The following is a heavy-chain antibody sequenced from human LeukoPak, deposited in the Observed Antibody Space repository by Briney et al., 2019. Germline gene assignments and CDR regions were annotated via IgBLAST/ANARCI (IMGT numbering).Heavy chain of an antibody. Sequence: PGGSLRLSCVGSGFTFRSYWMNWVRQAPGKGLEWVANIIQDGSVIHYVDSVKGRFTISRDNAKNSLYLQMNSLRAEDTAVYYCATHPDARNNAYFGNWGQGTLVTVSS. J-gene: IGHJ4*02. CDR3: ATHPDARNNAYFGN. CDR2: IIQDGSVI. D-gene: IGHD3-16*01. CDR1: GFTFRSYW. V-gene: IGHV3-7*01.